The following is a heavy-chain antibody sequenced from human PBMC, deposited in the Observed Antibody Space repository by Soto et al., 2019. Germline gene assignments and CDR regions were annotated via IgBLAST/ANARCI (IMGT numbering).Heavy chain of an antibody. Sequence: QVQLVESGGGVVQPGRSLRLSCAASGFTFSSYGMHWVRQAPGKGLEWVAVISYDGSNKYYGDSVKGRFTISRDNSKNTLFLQMNSLRAEDTAVYYCAKDADRDYANWYFDLWGRGTLVTVSS. J-gene: IGHJ2*01. V-gene: IGHV3-30*18. D-gene: IGHD4-17*01. CDR1: GFTFSSYG. CDR2: ISYDGSNK. CDR3: AKDADRDYANWYFDL.